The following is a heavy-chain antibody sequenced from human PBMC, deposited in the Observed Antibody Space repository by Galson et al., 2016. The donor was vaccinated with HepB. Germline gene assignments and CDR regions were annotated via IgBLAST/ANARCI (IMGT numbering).Heavy chain of an antibody. CDR1: GFPLSNYA. J-gene: IGHJ2*01. CDR2: VSGSDEST. Sequence: SLRLSCAASGFPLSNYAMMWVRQSPGKGLEWVAAVSGSDESTFYADSVKGRFTISRDHSKSTLYLQMDSLTAGDTAVYYCAKDHYRYDASGHYPYWYFDLWGRGTLVTVSS. D-gene: IGHD3-22*01. V-gene: IGHV3-23*01. CDR3: AKDHYRYDASGHYPYWYFDL.